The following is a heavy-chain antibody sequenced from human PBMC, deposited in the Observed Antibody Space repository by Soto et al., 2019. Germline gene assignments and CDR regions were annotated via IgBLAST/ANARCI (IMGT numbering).Heavy chain of an antibody. J-gene: IGHJ4*02. D-gene: IGHD6-13*01. V-gene: IGHV1-18*01. Sequence: QVQLVQSGAEVKKPGASVKVSCKASGYTFTSYGISWVRQAPGQGLEWMGWISAYNGNTNYAQKLQGRVTMTTDTSXXTAYMERRSLRSDDTAVYYCARETPTIASAGREDYWGQGTLVTVSS. CDR2: ISAYNGNT. CDR1: GYTFTSYG. CDR3: ARETPTIASAGREDY.